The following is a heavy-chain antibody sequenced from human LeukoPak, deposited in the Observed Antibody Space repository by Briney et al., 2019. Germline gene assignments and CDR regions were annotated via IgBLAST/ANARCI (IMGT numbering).Heavy chain of an antibody. V-gene: IGHV4-34*01. J-gene: IGHJ6*02. D-gene: IGHD3-3*01. CDR3: ARARQYYDFWSGYSQYYGMDV. CDR1: GGSFSGYY. CDR2: INHSGST. Sequence: KTSETLSLTCAVYGGSFSGYYWSWIRQPPGKGLEWIGEINHSGSTNYNPSLKSRVTISVDTSKNQFSLKLSSVTAADTAVYYCARARQYYDFWSGYSQYYGMDVWGQGTTVTVSS.